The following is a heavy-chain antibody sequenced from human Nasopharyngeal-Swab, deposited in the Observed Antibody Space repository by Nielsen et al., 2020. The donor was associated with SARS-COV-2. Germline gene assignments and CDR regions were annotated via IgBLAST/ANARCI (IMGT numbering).Heavy chain of an antibody. CDR1: GYTFTSYA. CDR2: INAGNGNT. D-gene: IGHD2-15*01. CDR3: ARARSGGSQWGFDP. V-gene: IGHV1-3*01. J-gene: IGHJ5*02. Sequence: ASVKVSCKSSGYTFTSYAMHWVRQAPGQRLEWMGWINAGNGNTKYSQKFQGRVTITRDTSASTAYMELSSLRSEDTAVYYCARARSGGSQWGFDPWGQGTLVTVSS.